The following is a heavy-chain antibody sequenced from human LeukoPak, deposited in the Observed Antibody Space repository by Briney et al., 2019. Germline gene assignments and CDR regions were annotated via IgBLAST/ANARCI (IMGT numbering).Heavy chain of an antibody. CDR1: GGTFSSYA. D-gene: IGHD6-13*01. J-gene: IGHJ4*02. CDR2: IIPILGIA. Sequence: SVKVSCKASGGTFSSYAISWVRQAPGQGLEWMGRIIPILGIANYAQKFQGRVTITADKSTSKAYMELSSLRSEDTAVYYCAREKLVSSSWYGPFDYWGQGTLVTVSS. V-gene: IGHV1-69*04. CDR3: AREKLVSSSWYGPFDY.